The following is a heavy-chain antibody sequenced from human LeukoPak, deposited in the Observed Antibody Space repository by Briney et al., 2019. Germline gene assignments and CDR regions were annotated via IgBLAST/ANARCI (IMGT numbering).Heavy chain of an antibody. D-gene: IGHD2-2*01. J-gene: IGHJ4*02. Sequence: PGGSLRLSCAASGFTFSSYAMSWVRQAPGKGLEWVSAISGSGGSTYYADSVKGRFTISRDNSKNTLYLQMNSLRAEDTAVYYCAKYELHCSSTSCYRILDYWGQGTLVTVSS. CDR2: ISGSGGST. V-gene: IGHV3-23*01. CDR1: GFTFSSYA. CDR3: AKYELHCSSTSCYRILDY.